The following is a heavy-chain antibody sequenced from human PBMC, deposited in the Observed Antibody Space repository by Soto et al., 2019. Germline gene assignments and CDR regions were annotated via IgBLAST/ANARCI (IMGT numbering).Heavy chain of an antibody. J-gene: IGHJ4*02. D-gene: IGHD1-26*01. CDR3: AKVLLGNGSPEDDYFDY. Sequence: GGSLRLSCAASGFTFSSYGMHWVRQAPGKGLEWVAVISYDGSNKYYADSVKGRFTISRDNSKNTLYLQMNSLRAEDTAVYYCAKVLLGNGSPEDDYFDYWGQGTLVTVSS. V-gene: IGHV3-30*18. CDR1: GFTFSSYG. CDR2: ISYDGSNK.